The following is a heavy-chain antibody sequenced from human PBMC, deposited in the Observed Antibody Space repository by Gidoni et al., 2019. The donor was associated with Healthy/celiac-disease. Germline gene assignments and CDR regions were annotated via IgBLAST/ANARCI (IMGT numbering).Heavy chain of an antibody. CDR3: ARMVGEVYYGSGRPTTSYYYYGMDV. Sequence: QVTLKESGPVLVKPTETLTLTCTVSGFSLSNARMGVSWIRQPPGKALEWLAHIFSNDEKSYSTSLKSRLTISKDTSKSQVVLTMTNMDPVDTATYYCARMVGEVYYGSGRPTTSYYYYGMDVWGQGTTVTVSS. CDR2: IFSNDEK. CDR1: GFSLSNARMG. J-gene: IGHJ6*02. V-gene: IGHV2-26*01. D-gene: IGHD3-10*01.